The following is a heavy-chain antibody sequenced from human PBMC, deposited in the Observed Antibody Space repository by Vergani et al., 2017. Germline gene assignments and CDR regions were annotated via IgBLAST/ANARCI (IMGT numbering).Heavy chain of an antibody. V-gene: IGHV5-10-1*03. CDR2: IDPSDSYT. J-gene: IGHJ4*02. CDR3: ARHFVGATPDFDY. D-gene: IGHD1-26*01. Sequence: EVQLVQSGAEVKKPGESLRISCKGSGYSFTSFWISWVRQMPGKGLEWMGRIDPSDSYTNYSPSFQGHVTISADKSISTAYLHWSSLKASDTAMYYCARHFVGATPDFDYGGQGTLVSLSS. CDR1: GYSFTSFW.